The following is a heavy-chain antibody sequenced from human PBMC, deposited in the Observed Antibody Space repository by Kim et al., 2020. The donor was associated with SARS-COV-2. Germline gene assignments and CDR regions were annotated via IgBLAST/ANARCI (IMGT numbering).Heavy chain of an antibody. CDR2: ISYDGSNK. D-gene: IGHD2-2*01. J-gene: IGHJ6*02. CDR1: GFTFSSYG. Sequence: GGSLRLSCAASGFTFSSYGMHWVRQAPGKGLEWVAVISYDGSNKYYADSVKGRFTISRDNSKNTLYLQMNSLRAEDTAVYYCAKVLGYCSSTSCTGDTKYYYYGMDVWGQGTTVTVSS. V-gene: IGHV3-30*18. CDR3: AKVLGYCSSTSCTGDTKYYYYGMDV.